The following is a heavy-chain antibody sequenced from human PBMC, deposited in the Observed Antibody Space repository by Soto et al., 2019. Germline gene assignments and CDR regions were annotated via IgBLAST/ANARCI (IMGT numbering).Heavy chain of an antibody. Sequence: QVQLVQSGAEVKKPGSSVKVSCKASGGTFSSYAISWVRQAPGQGLEWMGGILPIFGTANYAQKFQGRVTITADESTSTAYMERSSLRSEDTAVYYCATAPYSSGWYGGGYFDYWGQGTLVTVSS. CDR3: ATAPYSSGWYGGGYFDY. J-gene: IGHJ4*02. CDR2: ILPIFGTA. CDR1: GGTFSSYA. V-gene: IGHV1-69*01. D-gene: IGHD6-19*01.